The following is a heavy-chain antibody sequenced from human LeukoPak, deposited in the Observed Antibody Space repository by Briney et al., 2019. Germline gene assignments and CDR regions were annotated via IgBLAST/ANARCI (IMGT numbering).Heavy chain of an antibody. CDR1: GFTFSTYN. CDR2: ISSSSTII. CDR3: ARDLQRLSFYFDY. D-gene: IGHD2/OR15-2a*01. V-gene: IGHV3-48*01. J-gene: IGHJ4*02. Sequence: GGSLRLSCAASGFTFSTYNMNWVRQAPGKGLEWVSYISSSSTIIYYADSVKGRFTISRDNAKNSLYLQMNSLRAEDTAVYYCARDLQRLSFYFDYWGQGTLVTVSS.